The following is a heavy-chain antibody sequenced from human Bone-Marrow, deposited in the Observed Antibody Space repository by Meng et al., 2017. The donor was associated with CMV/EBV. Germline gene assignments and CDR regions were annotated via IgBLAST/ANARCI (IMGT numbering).Heavy chain of an antibody. CDR3: ARVQSLIVPAARY. Sequence: ASVKVSCKASGYSFTDYYMHWVRQAPGQGLEWLGWINGHSGDTYYAQKFQGRFSLTRDTSISTAYMELTRLTSDDTAFYYCARVQSLIVPAARYWGQGTRVTGYS. CDR1: GYSFTDYY. D-gene: IGHD2-2*01. J-gene: IGHJ4*02. V-gene: IGHV1-2*02. CDR2: INGHSGDT.